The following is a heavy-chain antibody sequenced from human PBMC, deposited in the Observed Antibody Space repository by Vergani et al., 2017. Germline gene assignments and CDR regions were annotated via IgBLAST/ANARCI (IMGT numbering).Heavy chain of an antibody. D-gene: IGHD1-26*01. Sequence: EVQLVESGGGLVQPGRSLRLSCAASGFTFSSYEMNWVRQAPGKGLEWVSYISSSGSTIYYADSVKGRFTISRDNAKNSLYLQMNSLRAEDTAVYYCARFGIVGATTGDYWGQGTLVTVSS. V-gene: IGHV3-48*03. CDR2: ISSSGSTI. CDR3: ARFGIVGATTGDY. J-gene: IGHJ4*02. CDR1: GFTFSSYE.